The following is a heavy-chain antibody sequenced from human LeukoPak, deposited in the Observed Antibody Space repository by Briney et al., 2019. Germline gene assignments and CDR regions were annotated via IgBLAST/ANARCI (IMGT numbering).Heavy chain of an antibody. Sequence: GGSLKLSCAASGFSFSSYAMSWVRQAPGKGLEWVSSISGSGDNTYYAESVKGRFTISRDNSKNTLFLQMNSLRAEDAAVFYCAKRSGYTTGWFFDFWGQGTLVTVSS. CDR1: GFSFSSYA. V-gene: IGHV3-23*01. J-gene: IGHJ4*02. CDR3: AKRSGYTTGWFFDF. CDR2: ISGSGDNT. D-gene: IGHD6-19*01.